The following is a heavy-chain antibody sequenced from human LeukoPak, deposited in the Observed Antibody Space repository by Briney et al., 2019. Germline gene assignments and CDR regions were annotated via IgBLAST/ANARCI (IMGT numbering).Heavy chain of an antibody. Sequence: NPSETLSLTCTVSGGSISSYYWSWIRQPPGKGLEWIWYIYYSGSTNYNPSLKSRVTISVDTSKNQFSLKLSSVTAADTAVYYCARHRGLASHDYWGQGTLVTVSS. CDR2: IYYSGST. CDR3: ARHRGLASHDY. D-gene: IGHD6-13*01. V-gene: IGHV4-59*08. CDR1: GGSISSYY. J-gene: IGHJ4*02.